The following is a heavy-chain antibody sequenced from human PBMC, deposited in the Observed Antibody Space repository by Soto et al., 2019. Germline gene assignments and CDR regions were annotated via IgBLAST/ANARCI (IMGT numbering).Heavy chain of an antibody. Sequence: GGSLRLSCAASGFTFSSYGMHWVRQAPGKGLEWVAVISYDGSNKYYADSVKGRFTISRDNSKNTLYLQMNSLRAEDTAVYYCANDGIVGAAYYYGMDVWGQGTTVTVSS. V-gene: IGHV3-30*18. CDR1: GFTFSSYG. J-gene: IGHJ6*02. CDR2: ISYDGSNK. CDR3: ANDGIVGAAYYYGMDV. D-gene: IGHD1-26*01.